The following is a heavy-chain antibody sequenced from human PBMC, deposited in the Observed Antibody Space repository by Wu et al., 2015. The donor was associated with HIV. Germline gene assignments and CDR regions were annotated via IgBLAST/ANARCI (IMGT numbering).Heavy chain of an antibody. V-gene: IGHV1-46*01. CDR2: INPTGDAT. CDR1: GYTFTNYH. D-gene: IGHD1-1*01. J-gene: IGHJ4*02. Sequence: QVQLVQSGAEVTKPGASVKVSCKASGYTFTNYHMHWVRQAPGQGLEWMAVINPTGDATTYAQKFRGRATMTRDTSTSTLYIELRSLTSQDTAVYYCASGIQSGGANYWGQGTLVTVSS. CDR3: ASGIQSGGANY.